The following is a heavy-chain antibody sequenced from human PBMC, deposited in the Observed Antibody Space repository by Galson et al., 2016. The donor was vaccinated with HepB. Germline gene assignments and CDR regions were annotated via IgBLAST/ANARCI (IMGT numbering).Heavy chain of an antibody. D-gene: IGHD3-10*01. Sequence: SLRLSCAASGFTFSDHYMTWIRQAPGKGLECVSYISSSSSTIFYADSVKGRFTISRDNAKTSLYLQMNSLRAEDTAVYYCATLWFRELPRHNWGQGTLVTVSS. J-gene: IGHJ4*02. V-gene: IGHV3-11*01. CDR1: GFTFSDHY. CDR3: ATLWFRELPRHN. CDR2: ISSSSSTI.